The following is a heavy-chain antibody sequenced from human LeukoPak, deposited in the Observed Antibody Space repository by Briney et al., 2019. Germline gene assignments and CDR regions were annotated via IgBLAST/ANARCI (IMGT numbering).Heavy chain of an antibody. CDR3: ARGSGYCSGGDCLNQAFDY. V-gene: IGHV3-23*01. D-gene: IGHD2-15*01. Sequence: PGGSLRLSCAASGFTFSSYAMSWVRQAPGKGLEWVSHTSGSGGTTYYADSVKGRFTISRDNSKNTLYLQMNSLGVEDTALYYCARGSGYCSGGDCLNQAFDYWGQGTLVTVSS. J-gene: IGHJ4*02. CDR1: GFTFSSYA. CDR2: TSGSGGTT.